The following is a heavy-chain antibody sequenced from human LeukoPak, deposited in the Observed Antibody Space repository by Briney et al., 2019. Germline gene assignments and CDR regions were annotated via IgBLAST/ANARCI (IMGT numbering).Heavy chain of an antibody. J-gene: IGHJ4*02. D-gene: IGHD3-3*01. V-gene: IGHV1-2*06. CDR3: ARVPYDFWSGYSFDY. CDR1: GYTFTGYY. CDR2: INPNSGGT. Sequence: ASVKVSCKASGYTFTGYYMHWVRQAPGQGLEWMGRINPNSGGTNYAQKFQGRVTMTRDTSISTAYMELSRLRSDDTAVYYCARVPYDFWSGYSFDYWGQGTLVTVSS.